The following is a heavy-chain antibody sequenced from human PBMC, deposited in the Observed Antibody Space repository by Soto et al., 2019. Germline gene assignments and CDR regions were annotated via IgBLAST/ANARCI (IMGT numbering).Heavy chain of an antibody. J-gene: IGHJ6*02. V-gene: IGHV1-18*01. CDR3: ARKGDDYAYYYYGMDV. D-gene: IGHD4-17*01. CDR1: DYTFTSYG. CDR2: ISAYNGNT. Sequence: ASVKVSCKASDYTFTSYGISWVRQAPGQGLEWMGWISAYNGNTNYAQKFQGRVTITADESTSTAYMELSSLRSEDTAVYYCARKGDDYAYYYYGMDVWGQGTTVTVSS.